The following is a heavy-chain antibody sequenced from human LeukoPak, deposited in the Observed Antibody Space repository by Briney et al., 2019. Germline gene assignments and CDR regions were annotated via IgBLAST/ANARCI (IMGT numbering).Heavy chain of an antibody. D-gene: IGHD6-13*01. CDR3: ARLRWGSGGSSSWYDEYNWFDP. CDR2: ISAYNGNT. CDR1: GYTFTSYG. Sequence: GASVKVSCKASGYTFTSYGISWVRQAPGQGLEWMGWISAYNGNTNYAQKLQGRVTMTTDTSTSTAYMELRSLRSDDTAVYYCARLRWGSGGSSSWYDEYNWFDPWGQGTLVTVSS. V-gene: IGHV1-18*01. J-gene: IGHJ5*02.